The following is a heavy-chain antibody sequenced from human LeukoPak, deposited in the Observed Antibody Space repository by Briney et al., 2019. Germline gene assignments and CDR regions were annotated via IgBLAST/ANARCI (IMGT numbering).Heavy chain of an antibody. CDR3: ARGKGYYGSGRSISFDP. V-gene: IGHV4-34*01. CDR2: INHSGST. Sequence: SETLSLACAVYGGSFSGYYWSWIRQPPGKGLEWIGEINHSGSTNYNPSLKSRVTISVDTSKNQFSLKLSSVTAADTAVYYCARGKGYYGSGRSISFDPWGQGTLVTVSS. J-gene: IGHJ5*02. D-gene: IGHD3-10*01. CDR1: GGSFSGYY.